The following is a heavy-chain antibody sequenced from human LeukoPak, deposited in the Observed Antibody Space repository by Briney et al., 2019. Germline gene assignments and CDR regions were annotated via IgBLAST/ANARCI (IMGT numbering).Heavy chain of an antibody. V-gene: IGHV3-48*01. Sequence: GGSLRLSCAASGFTFSSYSMNWVRQARGKGLEWVSYISSSSSTIYYADSVKGRFTISRDNAKNSLYLQMNSLRAEDTAVYYCAPNEYCSSTSCIHDYRGQGTLVTVSS. CDR1: GFTFSSYS. CDR2: ISSSSSTI. CDR3: APNEYCSSTSCIHDY. D-gene: IGHD2-2*01. J-gene: IGHJ4*02.